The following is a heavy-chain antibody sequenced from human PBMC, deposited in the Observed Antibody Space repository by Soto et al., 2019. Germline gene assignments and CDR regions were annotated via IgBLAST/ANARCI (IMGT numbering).Heavy chain of an antibody. CDR1: GGSISSYY. CDR3: ARGIKYGDYSRWFDP. D-gene: IGHD4-17*01. J-gene: IGHJ5*02. Sequence: SSETLSLTCTVSGGSISSYYWSWIRQPPGKGLEWIGYIYYSGSTNYNPSLKSRVTMTRDTSMSTAYMELSSLQSEDTAVYYCARGIKYGDYSRWFDPWGPGTLVTVSS. CDR2: IYYSGST. V-gene: IGHV4-59*01.